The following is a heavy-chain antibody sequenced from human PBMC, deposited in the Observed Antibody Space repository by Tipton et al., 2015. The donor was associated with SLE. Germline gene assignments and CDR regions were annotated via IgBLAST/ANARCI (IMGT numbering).Heavy chain of an antibody. Sequence: AVSGFTFDDYGMSWVRRGPGVGLEWVSGINWNVGSTDYADSVKGRFTIPRDNAKKSLYLQMNRLRAEDTALYYCARDGHYDFWSGYSPAFDIWGQGTMVTVSS. D-gene: IGHD3-3*01. J-gene: IGHJ3*02. CDR2: INWNVGST. CDR3: ARDGHYDFWSGYSPAFDI. V-gene: IGHV3-20*04. CDR1: GFTFDDYG.